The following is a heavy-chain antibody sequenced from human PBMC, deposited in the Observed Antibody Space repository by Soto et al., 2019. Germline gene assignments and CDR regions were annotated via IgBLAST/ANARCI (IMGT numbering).Heavy chain of an antibody. CDR1: GGSFSGYY. CDR3: ARDKITGLFDY. J-gene: IGHJ4*02. Sequence: QVQLQQWGAGLLKPSETLSLTCAVYGGSFSGYYWPWIRQPPGTGLEWIGEINHSGSTNYNPSLKSRATISVDTSTNQFSLKLTSVTAADSAVYYCARDKITGLFDYWGQGTLVTVPP. V-gene: IGHV4-34*01. D-gene: IGHD2-8*02. CDR2: INHSGST.